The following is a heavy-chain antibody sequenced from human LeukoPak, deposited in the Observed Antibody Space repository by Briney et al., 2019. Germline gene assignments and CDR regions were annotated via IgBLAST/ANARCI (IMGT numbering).Heavy chain of an antibody. J-gene: IGHJ4*02. V-gene: IGHV4-39*07. CDR3: ARVGSGSFDY. Sequence: SETLSLTCTVSGGSISSSYYYWGWIRQPPGKGLEWIGSIYYSGSTYYNPSLKSRVTISVDTSKNQFSLNLSSVTAADTAVYYCARVGSGSFDYWGQGTLVTVSS. D-gene: IGHD3-10*01. CDR2: IYYSGST. CDR1: GGSISSSYYY.